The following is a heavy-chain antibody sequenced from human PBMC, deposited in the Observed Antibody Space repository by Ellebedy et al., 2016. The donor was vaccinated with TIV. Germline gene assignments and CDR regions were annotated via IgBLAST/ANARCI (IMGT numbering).Heavy chain of an antibody. V-gene: IGHV3-74*03. CDR3: ARAARVFGVVITPLFDY. CDR2: ISTDGSST. D-gene: IGHD3-3*01. J-gene: IGHJ4*02. Sequence: PSETLSLTCAASGFTFSSYWMHWVRQAPGKELVWVSRISTDGSSTMYADPVKGRFTISRDNAKNSLYLQMNSLRAEDTAVYYCARAARVFGVVITPLFDYWGQGTLVTVSS. CDR1: GFTFSSYW.